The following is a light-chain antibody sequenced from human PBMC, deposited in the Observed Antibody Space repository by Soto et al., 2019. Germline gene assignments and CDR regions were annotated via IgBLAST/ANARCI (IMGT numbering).Light chain of an antibody. CDR3: QQYDSYST. CDR2: DAS. J-gene: IGKJ4*01. Sequence: DIQLTQSPSXLXASVGXTVTITXRASQRVXSWLAWYQQKPGKAPKLLIFDASNLESGVPSRFSGSGSGTEFTLTISILQPDDFATYYCQQYDSYSTFGGGTRVEVK. CDR1: QRVXSW. V-gene: IGKV1-5*01.